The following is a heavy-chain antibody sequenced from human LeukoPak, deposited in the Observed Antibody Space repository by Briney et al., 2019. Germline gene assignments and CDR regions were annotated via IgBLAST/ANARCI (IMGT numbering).Heavy chain of an antibody. V-gene: IGHV4-59*01. D-gene: IGHD3-10*02. CDR1: GGSITNYY. Sequence: SETLSLTRTVSGGSITNYYWSWIRQTPGKGLEWIGNIYYRGNTNCNPSLESRVTMSVDTSKNQFSLKLDSVTAADTAVYYCARDAGSDVGDGWFDPWGRGTLVTVSS. J-gene: IGHJ5*02. CDR3: ARDAGSDVGDGWFDP. CDR2: IYYRGNT.